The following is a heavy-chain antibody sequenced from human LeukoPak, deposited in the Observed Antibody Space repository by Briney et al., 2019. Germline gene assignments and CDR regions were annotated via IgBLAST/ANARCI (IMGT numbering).Heavy chain of an antibody. CDR2: ISGSGGST. J-gene: IGHJ4*02. CDR1: GFTFSSYA. D-gene: IGHD3-3*01. CDR3: AKEGITIFGSLNYFDY. Sequence: GGSLRLSCAASGFTFSSYAMSWVRQAPGKGLEWVSAISGSGGSTYYADSVKGRFTISRDNSKNTLYLQMNSLRAEDTAVYYCAKEGITIFGSLNYFDYWGQGTLVTVSS. V-gene: IGHV3-23*01.